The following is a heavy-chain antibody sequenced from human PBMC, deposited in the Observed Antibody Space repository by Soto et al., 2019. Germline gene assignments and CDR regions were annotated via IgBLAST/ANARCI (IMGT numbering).Heavy chain of an antibody. V-gene: IGHV3-9*01. D-gene: IGHD6-13*01. CDR3: VKDESINWYSGHFRH. CDR1: GFTCDDYA. J-gene: IGHJ1*01. CDR2: SNRNSGSI. Sequence: PGGSLRLSCAASGFTCDDYAMHWVRQVPGKGLEWVSGSNRNSGSIGYADSVKGRFAISRDNAKNSLHLQMNSLRAEDTAFYYCVKDESINWYSGHFRHWGQGTLVTVSS.